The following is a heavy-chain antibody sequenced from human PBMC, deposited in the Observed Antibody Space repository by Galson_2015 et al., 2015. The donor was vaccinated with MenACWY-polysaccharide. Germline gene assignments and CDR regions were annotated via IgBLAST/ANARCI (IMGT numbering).Heavy chain of an antibody. Sequence: CAISGDSVSNYSAAWNWIRQSPSRGLEWLGRTYYRSKWYNDYAVSVKSRITINPDTSKKQFSLQLNSVTPEDTAVYYCARENSYHYVMDVWGQGTTATVS. CDR3: ARENSYHYVMDV. V-gene: IGHV6-1*01. CDR2: TYYRSKWYN. CDR1: GDSVSNYSAA. J-gene: IGHJ6*02.